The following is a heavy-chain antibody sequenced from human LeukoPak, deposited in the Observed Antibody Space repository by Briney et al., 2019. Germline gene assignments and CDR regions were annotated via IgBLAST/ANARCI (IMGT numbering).Heavy chain of an antibody. D-gene: IGHD3-22*01. CDR1: GFTFSSYS. CDR3: AKAPPSYYYDSSGYYSAEEYYFDY. J-gene: IGHJ4*02. V-gene: IGHV3-48*01. CDR2: ISSSSSTI. Sequence: PGGSLRLSCAASGFTFSSYSMNWVRQAPGKGLEWVSYISSSSSTIDYADSVKGRFTISRDNAKNSLYLQMNSLRAEDTAVYYCAKAPPSYYYDSSGYYSAEEYYFDYWGQGTLVTVSS.